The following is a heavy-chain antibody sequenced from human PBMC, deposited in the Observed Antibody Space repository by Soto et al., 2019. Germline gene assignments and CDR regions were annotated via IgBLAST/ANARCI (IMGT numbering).Heavy chain of an antibody. V-gene: IGHV3-21*01. CDR3: ARDFASSSTSDY. CDR1: GFTFSSYS. CDR2: ISSSSSYI. D-gene: IGHD6-6*01. Sequence: GGSLRLSCAASGFTFSSYSMNWVRQAPGKGLEWVSSISSSSSYIYYADSVKGRFAISRDNAKNSLYLQMNSLRAEDTAVYYCARDFASSSTSDYWGQGTLVTVSS. J-gene: IGHJ4*02.